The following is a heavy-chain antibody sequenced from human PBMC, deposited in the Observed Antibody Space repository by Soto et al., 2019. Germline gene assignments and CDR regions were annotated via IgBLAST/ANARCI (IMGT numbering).Heavy chain of an antibody. CDR3: ARENYYDSSGYGYYFDY. J-gene: IGHJ4*02. V-gene: IGHV4-31*03. Sequence: KPSETLSLTCTVSGGSISSGGYYWSWIRQHPGKGLEWIGYIYYSGSTYYNPSLKSRVTISVDTSKNQFSLKLSSVTAADTAVYYCARENYYDSSGYGYYFDYWGQGTLVTVS. CDR2: IYYSGST. CDR1: GGSISSGGYY. D-gene: IGHD3-22*01.